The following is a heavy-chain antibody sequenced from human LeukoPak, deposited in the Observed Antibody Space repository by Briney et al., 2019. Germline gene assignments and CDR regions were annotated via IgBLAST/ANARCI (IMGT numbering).Heavy chain of an antibody. CDR2: ISSSSSYI. CDR1: GFTFSSYS. Sequence: GGSLRLSCAASGFTFSSYSMNWVRQAPGKGLKWVSSISSSSSYIYYADSVKGRFTISRDNAKNSLYLQMNSLRAEDTAVYYCARDYSGSGSYYPSDWGQGTLVTVSS. V-gene: IGHV3-21*01. J-gene: IGHJ4*02. CDR3: ARDYSGSGSYYPSD. D-gene: IGHD3-10*01.